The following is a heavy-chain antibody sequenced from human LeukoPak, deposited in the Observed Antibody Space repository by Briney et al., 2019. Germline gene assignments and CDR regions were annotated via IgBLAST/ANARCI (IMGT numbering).Heavy chain of an antibody. CDR2: IYHSGST. CDR1: GYSISSGYY. Sequence: SETLSLTCGVSGYSISSGYYWGWIRQPPGKGLEWIGSIYHSGSTYYNPSLKSRVTISVDTSKNQFSLKLNSVTAADTAVYYCVREDYDSSGYYRPYWGRGTLVTVAS. CDR3: VREDYDSSGYYRPY. V-gene: IGHV4-38-2*02. J-gene: IGHJ4*02. D-gene: IGHD3-22*01.